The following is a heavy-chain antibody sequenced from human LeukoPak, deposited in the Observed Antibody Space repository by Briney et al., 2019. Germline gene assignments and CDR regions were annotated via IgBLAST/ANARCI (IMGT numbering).Heavy chain of an antibody. CDR2: INHSGST. CDR1: GGSFSGYY. J-gene: IGHJ4*02. D-gene: IGHD2-15*01. Sequence: SETLSLTCAVYGGSFSGYYWSWIRQPPGKGLEWIGEINHSGSTNYNPSLKSRVTISVDTSKNQFSLKLSSVTAADTAVYYCAREDIVVVGAFDYWGQGTLVTVSS. CDR3: AREDIVVVGAFDY. V-gene: IGHV4-34*01.